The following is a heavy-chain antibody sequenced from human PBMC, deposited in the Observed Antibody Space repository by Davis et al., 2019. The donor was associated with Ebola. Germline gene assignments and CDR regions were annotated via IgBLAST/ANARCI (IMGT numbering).Heavy chain of an antibody. CDR2: ISGSGGST. CDR3: ARGVTVAGTPILGY. Sequence: GESLKISCAASGFTFSSYAMSWVRQAPGKGLEWVSAISGSGGSTYYADSVKGRFTISRDNSKNTLYLQMNSLRDEDTAVYYCARGVTVAGTPILGYWGQGTLVTVSS. V-gene: IGHV3-23*01. J-gene: IGHJ4*02. CDR1: GFTFSSYA. D-gene: IGHD6-19*01.